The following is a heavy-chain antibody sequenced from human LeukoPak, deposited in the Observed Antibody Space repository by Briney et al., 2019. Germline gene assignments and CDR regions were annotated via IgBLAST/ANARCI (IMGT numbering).Heavy chain of an antibody. D-gene: IGHD5-18*01. CDR2: ICSCGSYI. J-gene: IGHJ6*02. CDR3: ARYRGYGSCYGVSPDV. CDR1: LCTFSSYS. V-gene: IGHV3-21*01. Sequence: GGALRLSRVDSLCTFSSYSMYWVRPAPGRGGGWVSSICSCGSYIYYAASVKGRFTISRNNAKNSLYLQMNSQRAEDTAVYYSARYRGYGSCYGVSPDVWGQGTTVTVSS.